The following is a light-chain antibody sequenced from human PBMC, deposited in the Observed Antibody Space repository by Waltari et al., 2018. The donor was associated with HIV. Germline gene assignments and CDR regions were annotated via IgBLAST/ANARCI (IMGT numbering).Light chain of an antibody. CDR2: DNT. J-gene: IGLJ3*02. CDR3: GTWDSSVGAAV. CDR1: SSNFRRGF. Sequence: QSELPQPPSVSAAPGQTVTISSSASSSNFRRGFFSWYQNLPGAAPRLLTYDNTKRPSWISDRFSGSKSGTSATLGITGLQTGDEADYYCGTWDSSVGAAVFGGGTRLTVL. V-gene: IGLV1-51*01.